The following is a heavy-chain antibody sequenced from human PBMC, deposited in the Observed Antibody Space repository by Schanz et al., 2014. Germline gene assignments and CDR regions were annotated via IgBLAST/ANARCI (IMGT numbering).Heavy chain of an antibody. Sequence: QVQLQESGLGLVKPSETLSLTCSVSGGDIGNYYWSWIRQPPGKGLEWIGYIHQSGGTNYNPSLKSRVAILVDTSKTHFSLRLPSLTAADTAVYYCAKFLYDDPSWGQGTLVTVSS. CDR1: GGDIGNYY. V-gene: IGHV4-59*08. CDR3: AKFLYDDPS. J-gene: IGHJ5*02. D-gene: IGHD3-3*01. CDR2: IHQSGGT.